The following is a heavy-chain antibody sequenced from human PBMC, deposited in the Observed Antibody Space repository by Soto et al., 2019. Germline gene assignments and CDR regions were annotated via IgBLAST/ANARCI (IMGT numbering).Heavy chain of an antibody. D-gene: IGHD5-18*01. V-gene: IGHV3-23*01. Sequence: EVQLLESGGGLVQPGGSLRLSCAASGFTFSSYAMSWVRQAPGKGLEWVSAISGSGGSTYYADSVKGRFTISRDNSKNTLYLQMNSLRAEDTAVYYCAKDSIQRPPYYYYDYGMYVWGQGTTVTVSS. CDR1: GFTFSSYA. J-gene: IGHJ6*02. CDR2: ISGSGGST. CDR3: AKDSIQRPPYYYYDYGMYV.